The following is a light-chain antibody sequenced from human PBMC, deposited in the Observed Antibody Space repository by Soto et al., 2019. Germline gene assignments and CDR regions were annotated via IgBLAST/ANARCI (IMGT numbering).Light chain of an antibody. J-gene: IGLJ1*01. Sequence: QSVLTQPASVSGSPGQSITISCTGTSSDVGAYNYVSWYQQHPGKAPQLMIYEVNNRPSGVSDRFSGSKSGNTASLTISGLQAEDEADYYCGSHTSTGTLVFGTGTKLTVL. V-gene: IGLV2-14*01. CDR3: GSHTSTGTLV. CDR1: SSDVGAYNY. CDR2: EVN.